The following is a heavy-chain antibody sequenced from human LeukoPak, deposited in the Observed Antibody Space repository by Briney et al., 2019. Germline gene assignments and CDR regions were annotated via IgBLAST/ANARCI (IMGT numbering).Heavy chain of an antibody. V-gene: IGHV4-39*01. CDR3: ARTYGSGSYYQFDY. CDR2: IYYSGST. Sequence: SETLSLTCTVSGGSISSSSYYWGWIRQPPGKGLEWIGSIYYSGSTYYNPSLKSRVTISVDTSKNQFSLKLSSVTAADTAVYYCARTYGSGSYYQFDYWGQGTLVTVSS. J-gene: IGHJ4*02. CDR1: GGSISSSSYY. D-gene: IGHD3-10*01.